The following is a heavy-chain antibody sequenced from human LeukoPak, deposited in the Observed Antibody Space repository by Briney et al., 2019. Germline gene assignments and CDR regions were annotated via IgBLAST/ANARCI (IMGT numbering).Heavy chain of an antibody. Sequence: PGGSLRLSCAASGFSFSTYWLHWVRQTPGKGLMWGSRINPDSSATSYADSVKDRFTISRDNAENTLYLRMNSLRREDTAVYYCVRGQEVWELLPDDGFDMWGQGTKVTVAS. J-gene: IGHJ3*02. CDR2: INPDSSAT. V-gene: IGHV3-74*01. CDR3: VRGQEVWELLPDDGFDM. D-gene: IGHD1-26*01. CDR1: GFSFSTYW.